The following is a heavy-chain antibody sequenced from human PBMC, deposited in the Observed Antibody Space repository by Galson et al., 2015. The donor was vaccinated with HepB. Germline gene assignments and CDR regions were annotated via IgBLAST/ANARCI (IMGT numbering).Heavy chain of an antibody. D-gene: IGHD5-24*01. CDR1: GGSVSSGSYY. Sequence: SETLSLTCTVSGGSVSSGSYYWSWIRQSPGTGLEWIGYIYYSGSTNYNPSLKSRVTISVDTSKNQFSLKLSSVTAADTAVYYCARHGERWLHQFDYWGQGTLVTVSS. V-gene: IGHV4-61*01. CDR3: ARHGERWLHQFDY. J-gene: IGHJ4*02. CDR2: IYYSGST.